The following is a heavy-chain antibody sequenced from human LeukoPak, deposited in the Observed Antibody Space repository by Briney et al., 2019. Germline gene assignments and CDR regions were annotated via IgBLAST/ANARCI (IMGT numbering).Heavy chain of an antibody. CDR2: INHSGST. CDR3: AGGPPPYYMDV. V-gene: IGHV4-34*01. J-gene: IGHJ6*03. Sequence: SETLSLTCAVYGGSFSGYYWSWIRQPPGKGLEWIGKINHSGSTNYNPSLKSRVTISIDTSKNQFSLKLSSVTAADTAVYYCAGGPPPYYMDVWGKGTTVTVSS. CDR1: GGSFSGYY.